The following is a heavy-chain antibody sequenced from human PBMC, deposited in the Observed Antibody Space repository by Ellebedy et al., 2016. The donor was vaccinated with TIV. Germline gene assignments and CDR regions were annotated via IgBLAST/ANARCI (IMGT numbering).Heavy chain of an antibody. CDR2: MNPNSGNT. CDR3: ARDPDYSNREYYFDY. CDR1: GYTFTSYD. J-gene: IGHJ4*02. D-gene: IGHD4-11*01. V-gene: IGHV1-8*01. Sequence: AASVKVSCKASGYTFTSYDINWVRQATGQGLEWMGWMNPNSGNTCYAQKFQGRVTMTRDTSTSTVYMAMSSLRSEDTAVYYCARDPDYSNREYYFDYWGQGTLVTVSS.